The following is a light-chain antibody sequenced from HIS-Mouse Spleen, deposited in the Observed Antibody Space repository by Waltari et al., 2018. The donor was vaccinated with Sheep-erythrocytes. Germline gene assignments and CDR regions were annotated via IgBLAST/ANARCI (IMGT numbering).Light chain of an antibody. V-gene: IGLV2-11*01. CDR2: DVS. Sequence: QSALTQPRSVSGSPGRSFTISCTATSSHVGGYNYVLWYQQHPGKAPKLMIYDVSKRPSGVPDRFSGSKSGNTASLTISGLQAEDEADYYCCSYAGSYNHVFATGTKVTVL. J-gene: IGLJ1*01. CDR3: CSYAGSYNHV. CDR1: SSHVGGYNY.